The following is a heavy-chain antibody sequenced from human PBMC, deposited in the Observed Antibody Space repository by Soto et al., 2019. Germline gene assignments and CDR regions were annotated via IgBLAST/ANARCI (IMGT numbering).Heavy chain of an antibody. CDR3: ARDSPKYSSSWYIPRELCY. J-gene: IGHJ4*02. CDR1: GFTFSSYA. D-gene: IGHD6-13*01. Sequence: QVQLVESGGGVVQPGRSLRLSCAASGFTFSSYAMHWVRQAPGKGLEWVAVISYDGSNKYYADSVKGRFTISRDNSKNTLYLQMNNLRAEDTAVYYCARDSPKYSSSWYIPRELCYWGQGTLVTVSS. V-gene: IGHV3-30-3*01. CDR2: ISYDGSNK.